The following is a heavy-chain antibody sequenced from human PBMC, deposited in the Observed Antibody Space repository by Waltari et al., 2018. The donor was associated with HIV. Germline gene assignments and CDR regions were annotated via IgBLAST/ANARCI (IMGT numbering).Heavy chain of an antibody. CDR3: AKGQTLYWYFDL. V-gene: IGHV3-9*01. CDR2: ISWNSGSI. Sequence: EVQLVESGGGLVQPGRSLSLSCAASGFPFDYYAMHWVRQAPGKGLEWVSGISWNSGSIGYADSVKGRFTISRDNAKNSLYLQMNSLRAEDTALYYCAKGQTLYWYFDLWGRGTLVTVSS. J-gene: IGHJ2*01. CDR1: GFPFDYYA.